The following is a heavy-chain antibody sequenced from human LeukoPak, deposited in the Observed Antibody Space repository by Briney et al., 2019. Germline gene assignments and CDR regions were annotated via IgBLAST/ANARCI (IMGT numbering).Heavy chain of an antibody. D-gene: IGHD2-2*01. CDR2: ISWNSGSI. V-gene: IGHV3-9*01. J-gene: IGHJ4*02. CDR3: LKAYCSTTSCSVWGYFDY. CDR1: GFTFDDYA. Sequence: PGRSLRLSCAASGFTFDDYAMHWVRQAPGKGVEWVSGISWNSGSIGYADSVKGRFTISRDNAKNSLYLQMNSLRAEDTALYYCLKAYCSTTSCSVWGYFDYWGQGTLVTVSS.